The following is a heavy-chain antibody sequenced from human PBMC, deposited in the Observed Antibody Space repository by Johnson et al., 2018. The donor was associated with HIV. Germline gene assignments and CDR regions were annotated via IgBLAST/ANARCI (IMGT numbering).Heavy chain of an antibody. V-gene: IGHV3-53*01. J-gene: IGHJ3*02. D-gene: IGHD3-10*01. CDR2: IYSGGST. CDR1: GFTVSSNY. Sequence: VQLVESGGGLIQPGGSLRLSCAASGFTVSSNYMSWVRQAPGKGLEWVAVIYSGGSTYYADSVKGRCTNSRDNSKNSRHLQMNSLRAEDTALYYCAREGSGFREFGGFDIWGQGTMVTVSS. CDR3: AREGSGFREFGGFDI.